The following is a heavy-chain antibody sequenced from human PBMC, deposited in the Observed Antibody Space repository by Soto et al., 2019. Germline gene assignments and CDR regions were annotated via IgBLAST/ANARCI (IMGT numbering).Heavy chain of an antibody. J-gene: IGHJ6*02. Sequence: ASVKVSCKASGVSFSSYAISWVRQAPRQGLEWMGWINPNSGGTNYAQKFQGWVTMTRDTSISTAYMELSRLRSDDTAVYYCARAPVGYYMGYYYYYGMDVWGQGTTVTVS. V-gene: IGHV1-2*04. D-gene: IGHD3-10*01. CDR3: ARAPVGYYMGYYYYYGMDV. CDR2: INPNSGGT. CDR1: GVSFSSYA.